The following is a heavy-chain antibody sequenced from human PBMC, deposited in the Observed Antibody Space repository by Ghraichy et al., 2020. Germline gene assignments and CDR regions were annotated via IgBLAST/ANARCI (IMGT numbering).Heavy chain of an antibody. D-gene: IGHD3-10*01. J-gene: IGHJ4*02. CDR1: GYSISSGYN. CDR2: IYHSGST. Sequence: SETLSLTCAVSGYSISSGYNWAWIRQPPGTGLEWIGSIYHSGSTFYNPSLKSRVTISVDTSNNQFSLDLTSVTAADTAVYYCARANWGLTLPDYWGQGTLVTVSS. V-gene: IGHV4-38-2*01. CDR3: ARANWGLTLPDY.